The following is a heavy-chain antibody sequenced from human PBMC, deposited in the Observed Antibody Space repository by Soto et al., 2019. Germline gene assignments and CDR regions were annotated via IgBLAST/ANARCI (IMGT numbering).Heavy chain of an antibody. J-gene: IGHJ4*02. CDR2: INIDGGTT. CDR1: GFTFSNYW. CDR3: ARGSNTYPSY. V-gene: IGHV3-74*01. D-gene: IGHD2-21*01. Sequence: EVQLVESGGALVQPGGSLRLSCAVSGFTFSNYWMHWVRQAPGKGLVWVSRINIDGGTTSYADSVKGRFTISRDNAKNTLYLQMSSLSAEDTAVYYCARGSNTYPSYWGRGTLVTVSS.